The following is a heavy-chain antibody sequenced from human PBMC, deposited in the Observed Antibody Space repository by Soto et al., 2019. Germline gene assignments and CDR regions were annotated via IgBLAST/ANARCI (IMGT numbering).Heavy chain of an antibody. D-gene: IGHD2-21*02. J-gene: IGHJ6*02. Sequence: QPGGSLRLSCAASGFTFSSYAMSWVRQAPGKGLEWVSAISGSGGSTYYADSVKGRFTISRDNSKNTLYLQMNSLRAEDTAVYYCAKACCFAYCGGDCYSRGHYYYGMDVWGQGTTVTVSS. V-gene: IGHV3-23*01. CDR3: AKACCFAYCGGDCYSRGHYYYGMDV. CDR2: ISGSGGST. CDR1: GFTFSSYA.